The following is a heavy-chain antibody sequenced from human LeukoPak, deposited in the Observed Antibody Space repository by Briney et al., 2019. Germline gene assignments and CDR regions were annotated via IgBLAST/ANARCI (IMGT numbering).Heavy chain of an antibody. Sequence: GESLKISCKGSGYSFTNYWIGWVRQMPGEGLEWMGIISPGDSGTRYSPSFQGQVTISADKSISTAYLQWSSLKASDTAMYYCARRRRPYYDSSGPRQFDYWGQGALVTVSS. J-gene: IGHJ4*02. CDR3: ARRRRPYYDSSGPRQFDY. V-gene: IGHV5-51*01. D-gene: IGHD3-22*01. CDR2: ISPGDSGT. CDR1: GYSFTNYW.